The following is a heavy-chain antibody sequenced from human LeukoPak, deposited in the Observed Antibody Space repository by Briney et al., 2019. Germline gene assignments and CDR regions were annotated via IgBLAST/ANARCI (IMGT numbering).Heavy chain of an antibody. V-gene: IGHV1-2*02. J-gene: IGHJ4*02. CDR2: INPNSGGT. CDR3: ARGGHSGSYLYYFDY. D-gene: IGHD1-26*01. CDR1: GYTFTFYY. Sequence: GASVKVCCKSSGYTFTFYYMDWVREGPGQGLGGRGWINPNSGGTNYAQKFQGRVTMTRHTSIRTAYMELSRLTSDDTAVYYCARGGHSGSYLYYFDYWGQGTLVTVSS.